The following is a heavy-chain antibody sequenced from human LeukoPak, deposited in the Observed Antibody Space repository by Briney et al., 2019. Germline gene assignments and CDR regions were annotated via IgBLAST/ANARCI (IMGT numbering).Heavy chain of an antibody. Sequence: SETLSLTCTVSGGSISSSSYYWGWIRPPPGKGLAWIGSIYYSGSTYYNPSLKSRVTISVDTSKHQFSLKLSSVTAADTAVYYCARQGGRNDYWGQGTLVTASS. J-gene: IGHJ4*02. CDR1: GGSISSSSYY. CDR2: IYYSGST. D-gene: IGHD3-16*01. CDR3: ARQGGRNDY. V-gene: IGHV4-39*01.